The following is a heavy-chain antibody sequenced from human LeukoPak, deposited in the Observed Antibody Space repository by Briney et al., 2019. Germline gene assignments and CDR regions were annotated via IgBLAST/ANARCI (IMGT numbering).Heavy chain of an antibody. CDR2: ITISGHTK. Sequence: GGSLRLSCAASGFDLSTYEMNWVRQAPGRGLEWIADITISGHTKNYADSVKGRFTISRDNARTSLYLQMNSLSAEDTAVYYCARCTKYTTGWCNWFDPWGQGTLVTVSS. CDR3: ARCTKYTTGWCNWFDP. V-gene: IGHV3-48*03. D-gene: IGHD6-19*01. J-gene: IGHJ5*02. CDR1: GFDLSTYE.